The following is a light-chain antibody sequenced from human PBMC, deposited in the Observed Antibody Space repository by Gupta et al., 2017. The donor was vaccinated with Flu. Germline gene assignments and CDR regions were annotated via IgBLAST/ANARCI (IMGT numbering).Light chain of an antibody. CDR1: SNDVGGYND. CDR3: SSHGGSNNLYV. V-gene: IGLV2-8*01. Sequence: QSALTQPPSASGSPGQSVAISCTGTSNDVGGYNDVSWYQQHPGKAPKLMIYEVTERPPGVPDRFSGSKSGNTASLTVSALQAEDEADYYCSSHGGSNNLYVFGTGTKVTVL. CDR2: EVT. J-gene: IGLJ1*01.